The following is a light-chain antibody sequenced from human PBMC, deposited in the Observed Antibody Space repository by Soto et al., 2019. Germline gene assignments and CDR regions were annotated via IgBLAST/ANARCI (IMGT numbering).Light chain of an antibody. CDR2: GAS. CDR1: QSVSSN. CDR3: QQYNNWPPIT. Sequence: ELVMTQSPATLSLSPGDRATLSCRASQSVSSNLAWYQQKPGQAPRLIIYGASTRATGIPARFSGTGSETDFTPTISGLQSEDFALYYCQQYNNWPPITFGQGTRLEIK. V-gene: IGKV3-15*01. J-gene: IGKJ5*01.